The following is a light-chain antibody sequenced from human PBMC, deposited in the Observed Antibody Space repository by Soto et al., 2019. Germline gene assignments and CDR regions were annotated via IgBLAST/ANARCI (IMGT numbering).Light chain of an antibody. CDR2: WAS. Sequence: DIVMTQSPDSLAVSLGERATINCKSSQSVLYSSNNKNYLAWYQQKPGQPPKLLIYWASTRESGVPDRFSGSGSGTDFTLTISRLQAEDVAVYYCQQYYNTAAFGQGTKVEIK. J-gene: IGKJ1*01. CDR1: QSVLYSSNNKNY. CDR3: QQYYNTAA. V-gene: IGKV4-1*01.